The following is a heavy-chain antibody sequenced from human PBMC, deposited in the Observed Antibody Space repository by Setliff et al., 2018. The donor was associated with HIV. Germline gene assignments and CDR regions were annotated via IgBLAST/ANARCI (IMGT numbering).Heavy chain of an antibody. D-gene: IGHD1-26*01. CDR3: ARTVGLPDWYFDL. CDR2: FYYSWNT. Sequence: SETLSLTCTVSGASIGRRSDCWGWIRQPPGKGLEWIGSFYYSWNTYYNPSLKSRLSISVDSSKNQFSLKLTSVTAADTAVYYCARTVGLPDWYFDLWGRGTLVTVSS. J-gene: IGHJ2*01. V-gene: IGHV4-39*07. CDR1: GASIGRRSDC.